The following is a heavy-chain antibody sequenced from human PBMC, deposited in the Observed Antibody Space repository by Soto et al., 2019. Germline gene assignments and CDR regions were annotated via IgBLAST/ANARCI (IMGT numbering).Heavy chain of an antibody. CDR2: IYYSGST. V-gene: IGHV4-59*01. Sequence: SETLSLTCTASGGSISSYYWSWIRQPPGKGLEWIGYIYYSGSTNYNPSLKSRVTISVDTSKNQFSLKLSSVTAADTAVYYCARDMPETNIAVAGTSYSGAFDILGQGTMVTVSS. J-gene: IGHJ3*02. CDR1: GGSISSYY. CDR3: ARDMPETNIAVAGTSYSGAFDI. D-gene: IGHD6-19*01.